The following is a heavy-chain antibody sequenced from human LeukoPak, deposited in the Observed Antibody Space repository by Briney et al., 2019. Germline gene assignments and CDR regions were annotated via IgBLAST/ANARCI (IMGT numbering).Heavy chain of an antibody. CDR2: ISVDNGNT. Sequence: ASVKVSCKASGYTFTSYGISWVRQAPGQGLEWMGWISVDNGNTNYARKLQGRVTMTTDTFTSTAYMELRSLRSDDTAVYYCARVKTKVTALGWFDPWGQGTLVTVSS. D-gene: IGHD2-21*02. CDR3: ARVKTKVTALGWFDP. J-gene: IGHJ5*02. V-gene: IGHV1-18*01. CDR1: GYTFTSYG.